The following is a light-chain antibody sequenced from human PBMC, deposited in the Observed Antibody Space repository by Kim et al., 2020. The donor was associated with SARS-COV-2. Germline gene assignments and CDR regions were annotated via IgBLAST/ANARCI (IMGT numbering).Light chain of an antibody. CDR3: QHYAISPLT. J-gene: IGKJ1*01. CDR1: PSIASNS. CDR2: DVS. Sequence: EIVLTQSPGTVSLSPGERVALSCRASPSIASNSLAWYQHKPGQAPRLLIYDVSKSATGIPDRFSGSGSGAVSTLTISRLEPEDFAVFYCQHYAISPLTFGPGTKVDIK. V-gene: IGKV3-20*01.